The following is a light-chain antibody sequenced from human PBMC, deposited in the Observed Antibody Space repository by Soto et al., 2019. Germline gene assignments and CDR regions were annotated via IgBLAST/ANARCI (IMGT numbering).Light chain of an antibody. CDR2: DAS. V-gene: IGKV1-5*01. J-gene: IGKJ1*01. CDR3: QQFGDSTWT. CDR1: QSISSW. Sequence: IQITQSPSTLSASVGDRVTITCRASQSISSWLAWYQQKPGKAPKLLIYDASSLESGVPSRFSGSGSGTDFTLTISSLEPEDFAVYYCQQFGDSTWTFGQGTKVDIK.